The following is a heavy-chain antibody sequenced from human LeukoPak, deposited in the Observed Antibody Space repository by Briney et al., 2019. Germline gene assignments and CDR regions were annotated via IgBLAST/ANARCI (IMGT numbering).Heavy chain of an antibody. J-gene: IGHJ4*02. CDR3: AKASGGNVVY. D-gene: IGHD4-23*01. Sequence: GGSLRLSCAASGFTFSSYAMSWVRQAPGEGLEWVSVISGSGGNTYYADSVKGRFTISRDNSKNTLYLQMNSLRPEDTAVYYCAKASGGNVVYWGQGTLVTVSS. CDR1: GFTFSSYA. CDR2: ISGSGGNT. V-gene: IGHV3-23*01.